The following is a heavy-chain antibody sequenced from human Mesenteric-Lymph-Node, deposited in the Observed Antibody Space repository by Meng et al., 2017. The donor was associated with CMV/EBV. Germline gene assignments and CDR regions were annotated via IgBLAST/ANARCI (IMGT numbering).Heavy chain of an antibody. CDR3: ARSWELLRRGGGDYYYYGMDL. D-gene: IGHD3-10*01. V-gene: IGHV3-69-1*01. CDR1: GFPFSDYN. CDR2: ISVSTGST. J-gene: IGHJ6*02. Sequence: GGSLRLSCEASGFPFSDYNMNWVRQAPGKGLEWVSYISVSTGSTYYADSVKGRFTISRDNGRNSLFLQMHTLRTEDTAVYYCARSWELLRRGGGDYYYYGMDLWGQGTTVTVSS.